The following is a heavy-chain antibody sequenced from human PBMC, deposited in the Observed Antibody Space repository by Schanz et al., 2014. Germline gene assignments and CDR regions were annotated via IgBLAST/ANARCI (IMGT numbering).Heavy chain of an antibody. CDR2: IWYDGSNK. CDR1: GFTFSTYG. Sequence: QVQLVESGGAVVQPGRSLRLSCEASGFTFSTYGMHWVRQAPGKGLEWVAIIWYDGSNKYYADSVKGRFTISRDNSKNTLFLQMSSLRAEDTAVYYCARDGDFDYWGQGTLVTVSS. V-gene: IGHV3-33*01. CDR3: ARDGDFDY. J-gene: IGHJ4*02.